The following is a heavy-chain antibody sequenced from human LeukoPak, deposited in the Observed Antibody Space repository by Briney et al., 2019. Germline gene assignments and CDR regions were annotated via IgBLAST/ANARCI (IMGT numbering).Heavy chain of an antibody. D-gene: IGHD3-10*01. V-gene: IGHV6-1*01. CDR1: GDSVSSNSAA. CDR3: AREGYYYGRSNQPYYYYMDV. J-gene: IGHJ6*03. Sequence: SQTLSLTCAISGDSVSSNSAAWNRIRQSPSRGLEWLGRTYYRSKWYNDYAVSVKSRITINPDTSKNQFSLQLNSVTPEDTAVYYCAREGYYYGRSNQPYYYYMDVWGKGTTVTVSS. CDR2: TYYRSKWYN.